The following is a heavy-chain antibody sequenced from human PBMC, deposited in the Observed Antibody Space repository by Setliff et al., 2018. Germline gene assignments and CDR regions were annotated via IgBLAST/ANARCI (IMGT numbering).Heavy chain of an antibody. V-gene: IGHV1-2*06. D-gene: IGHD3-16*01. CDR2: INPSSGAT. CDR3: ARDGGGGSDAFDI. CDR1: GYTFTGYY. Sequence: GASVKVSCKASGYTFTGYYMYWVRQAPGQGLEWMGRINPSSGATIYAQKFRGRVTMTSDTSISTAYMELGRLRSDDTAVYFCARDGGGGSDAFDIWGQGTMVTVSS. J-gene: IGHJ3*02.